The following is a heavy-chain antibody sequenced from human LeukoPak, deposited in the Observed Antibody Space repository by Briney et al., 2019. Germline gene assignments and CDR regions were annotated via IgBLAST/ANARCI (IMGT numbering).Heavy chain of an antibody. J-gene: IGHJ3*02. Sequence: SETLSLTCTVSGYSISSGYYWAWIRQPPGKGLQWIGNIYHSGNTYYNPSLKSRVSILVDTSKNQFSLKLRSVTAADTAVYYCASLRKRGGAFDIWGQGTMVTVSS. CDR2: IYHSGNT. V-gene: IGHV4-38-2*02. CDR3: ASLRKRGGAFDI. CDR1: GYSISSGYY.